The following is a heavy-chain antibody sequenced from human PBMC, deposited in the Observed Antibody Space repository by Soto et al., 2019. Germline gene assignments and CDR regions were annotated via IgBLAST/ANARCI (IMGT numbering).Heavy chain of an antibody. Sequence: GGSLRLSCAASGFTFSSYGMHWVRQAPGKGLEWVAVISYDGSNKYYADSVKGRFTISRDNSKNTLYLQMNSLRAEDTAVYYCAKRATVTTKVIGDYYFDYWGQGTLVTVSS. CDR1: GFTFSSYG. CDR2: ISYDGSNK. J-gene: IGHJ4*02. CDR3: AKRATVTTKVIGDYYFDY. D-gene: IGHD4-17*01. V-gene: IGHV3-30*18.